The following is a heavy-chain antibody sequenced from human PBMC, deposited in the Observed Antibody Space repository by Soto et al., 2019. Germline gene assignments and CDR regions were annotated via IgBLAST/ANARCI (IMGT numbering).Heavy chain of an antibody. CDR1: GFTFSSYA. CDR2: ISGSGGST. V-gene: IGHV3-23*01. J-gene: IGHJ4*02. D-gene: IGHD2-2*01. CDR3: AKIPGYCSSTSCYDFDY. Sequence: EVQLLESGGGLVQPGGSLRLSCAASGFTFSSYAMSWVRQAPGKGLEWVSAISGSGGSTYYADSVKGRFTISRDNSKNTLYLQMNSLRAEDTAVYYCAKIPGYCSSTSCYDFDYWGQGTLVTVSS.